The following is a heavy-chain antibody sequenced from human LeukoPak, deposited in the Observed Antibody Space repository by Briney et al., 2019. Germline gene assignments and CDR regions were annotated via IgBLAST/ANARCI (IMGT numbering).Heavy chain of an antibody. CDR2: TSSDGTIK. V-gene: IGHV3-30*04. CDR1: GFNFVTYD. Sequence: GGSLRLSCAASGFNFVTYDFHWVRQAPGKGLEWVAVTSSDGTIKIYRDSVKGRFTISRDNSKNTLYLEMNSLRVDDTAVYFCARDHLSGAPDYFDSWGQGTLVTVSS. CDR3: ARDHLSGAPDYFDS. D-gene: IGHD1-14*01. J-gene: IGHJ4*02.